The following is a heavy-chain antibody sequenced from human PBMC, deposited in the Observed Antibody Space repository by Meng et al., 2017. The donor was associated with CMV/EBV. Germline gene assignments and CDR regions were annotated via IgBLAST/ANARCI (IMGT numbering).Heavy chain of an antibody. D-gene: IGHD2-2*02. CDR1: GFTSSSYA. V-gene: IGHV3-30-3*01. Sequence: GESLKISCAASGFTSSSYAMHWVRQAPGKGLEWVAVISYDGSNKYYADSVKGRFTISRDNSKNTLYLQMNSLRAEDTAVYYCARMDIVVVPAAILVGAFDIWGQGTMVTVSS. J-gene: IGHJ3*02. CDR3: ARMDIVVVPAAILVGAFDI. CDR2: ISYDGSNK.